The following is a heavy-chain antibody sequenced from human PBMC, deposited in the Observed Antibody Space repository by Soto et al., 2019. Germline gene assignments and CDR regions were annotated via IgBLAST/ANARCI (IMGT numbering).Heavy chain of an antibody. CDR3: ARDRAGYYSNFVY. D-gene: IGHD3-22*01. CDR2: IMPFFGSG. Sequence: QVYLVQSGAEVKKPGSSVKVSCKALRGTFTNYAFSWVRQAPGQGLEWMGGIMPFFGSGNYAQKFQGRINITADESTSSVYLELPSLRSEDTAVYYCARDRAGYYSNFVYWGQGTLVTVSS. V-gene: IGHV1-69*01. CDR1: RGTFTNYA. J-gene: IGHJ4*02.